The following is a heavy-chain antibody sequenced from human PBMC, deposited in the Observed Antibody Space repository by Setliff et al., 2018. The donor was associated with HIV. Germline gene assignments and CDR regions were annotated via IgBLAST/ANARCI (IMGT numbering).Heavy chain of an antibody. CDR2: IYYNGRT. CDR1: GGSISSGGYY. J-gene: IGHJ6*02. CDR3: VRERRRSPLSYCLGV. Sequence: PSETLSLTCTVSGGSISSGGYYWNWIRQYPVKGLEWIGHIYYNGRTLFNPALGTRLNMSVDTSENQFSLHLNSVTAADTAVYYCVRERRRSPLSYCLGVWCQGTTVNVSS. V-gene: IGHV4-31*03.